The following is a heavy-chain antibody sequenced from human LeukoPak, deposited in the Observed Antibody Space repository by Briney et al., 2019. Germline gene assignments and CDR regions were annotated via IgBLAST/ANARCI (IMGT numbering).Heavy chain of an antibody. CDR1: GGTFSSYA. J-gene: IGHJ3*02. CDR3: ARVQLISGWYGMDTQNAFDI. D-gene: IGHD6-19*01. Sequence: SVKVSCKASGGTFSSYAISWVRQAPGQGLEWMGGIIPIFGTANYAQKFQGRVTITTDESTSTAYMELSSLRSEDTAVYYCARVQLISGWYGMDTQNAFDIWGQGTMVTVSS. V-gene: IGHV1-69*05. CDR2: IIPIFGTA.